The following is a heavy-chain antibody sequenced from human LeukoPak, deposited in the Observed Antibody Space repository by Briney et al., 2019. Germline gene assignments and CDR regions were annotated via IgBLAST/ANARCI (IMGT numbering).Heavy chain of an antibody. Sequence: PGGSLRLSCAASGFTFSSYGMHWVRQAPGKGLEWVAFIRYDGSNKYYADSVKGRFTISRDNSKNTLYLQMNSLRAEDTAVYYCAKHYGGNKVLILASAFDIWGQGTMVTVSS. V-gene: IGHV3-30*02. CDR2: IRYDGSNK. J-gene: IGHJ3*02. D-gene: IGHD4-23*01. CDR1: GFTFSSYG. CDR3: AKHYGGNKVLILASAFDI.